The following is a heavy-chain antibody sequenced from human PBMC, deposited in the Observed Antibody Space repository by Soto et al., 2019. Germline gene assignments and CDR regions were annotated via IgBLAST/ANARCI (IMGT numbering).Heavy chain of an antibody. Sequence: QVQLVQSAAEVKKPGASVKVSCKASGYTLTNYAISWVRQAPGQGPEWMGWINTYTGNTHYAQKFQGRVTMTTDTSTNTVYMERRRVTSGDTGVYYCARDCTGGSCFCIRWGQGALVTVSS. V-gene: IGHV1-18*01. CDR3: ARDCTGGSCFCIR. J-gene: IGHJ4*02. D-gene: IGHD2-15*01. CDR1: GYTLTNYA. CDR2: INTYTGNT.